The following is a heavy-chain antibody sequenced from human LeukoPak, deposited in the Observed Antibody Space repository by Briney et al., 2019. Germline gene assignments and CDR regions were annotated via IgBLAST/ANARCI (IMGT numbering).Heavy chain of an antibody. CDR2: IYHSGST. J-gene: IGHJ4*02. V-gene: IGHV4-38-2*02. CDR1: GYSISSGYY. D-gene: IGHD3-22*01. Sequence: SETLSLTCTVSGYSISSGYYWGWIRQPPGKGLEWIGSIYHSGSTYYNPSLKSRVTISVDTSKNQFSLKLSSVTAADTAVYYCARDSTRNYYDSSGPKGDFDYWGQGTLVTVSS. CDR3: ARDSTRNYYDSSGPKGDFDY.